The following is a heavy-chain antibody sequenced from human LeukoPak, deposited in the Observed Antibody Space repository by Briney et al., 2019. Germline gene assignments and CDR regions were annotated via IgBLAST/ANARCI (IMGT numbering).Heavy chain of an antibody. CDR2: INPNSGGI. CDR1: GYTFTGYF. Sequence: GASVKVSCKASGYTFTGYFMHWVRQAPGQGLEWMGWINPNSGGIKYAQKFQGRVTMTRDTSISTAYVELTSLRSDDTAVYYCARGRRIIVGATNAGDFFDYWGQGPLVTVSS. J-gene: IGHJ4*02. D-gene: IGHD1-26*01. V-gene: IGHV1-2*02. CDR3: ARGRRIIVGATNAGDFFDY.